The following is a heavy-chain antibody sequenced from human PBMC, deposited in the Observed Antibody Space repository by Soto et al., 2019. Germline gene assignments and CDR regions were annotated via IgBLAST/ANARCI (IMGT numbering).Heavy chain of an antibody. Sequence: QITVKESGLTLVKPTETLTLTCTFSGFSLSSIGMGVGWIRQPPGKALEWLTLIYWDDDKRYSPSLSSRLTITNDPSKNLVDLTMTSIDPVDTATYYCARLARGVYDLDRLWAKFDYWGQGALVTVS. V-gene: IGHV2-5*02. J-gene: IGHJ4*02. CDR3: ARLARGVYDLDRLWAKFDY. CDR2: IYWDDDK. D-gene: IGHD5-12*01. CDR1: GFSLSSIGMG.